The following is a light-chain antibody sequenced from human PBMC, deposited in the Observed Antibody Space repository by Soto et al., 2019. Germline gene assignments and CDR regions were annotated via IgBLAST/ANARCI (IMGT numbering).Light chain of an antibody. Sequence: EIVLTQSPGTLSLSPGERATLSCRASQSVNSNYLVWYQQKPGQAPRLLIYGASTRAAGITDRFSGSGSGTEFTLTISRLEPEDFAVYYCQHYDNSPLFGPVTKVDIK. CDR3: QHYDNSPL. CDR1: QSVNSNY. V-gene: IGKV3-20*01. J-gene: IGKJ3*01. CDR2: GAS.